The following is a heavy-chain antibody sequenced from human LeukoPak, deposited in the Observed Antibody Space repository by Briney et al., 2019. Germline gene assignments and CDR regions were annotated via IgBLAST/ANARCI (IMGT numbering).Heavy chain of an antibody. CDR1: GYTFTSYY. CDR2: INPSGGST. CDR3: ARVLRHCSGGSCYYFDY. J-gene: IGHJ4*02. D-gene: IGHD2-15*01. Sequence: ASVTVSCKASGYTFTSYYMHWVRQAPGQGLEWMGIINPSGGSTSYAQKFQGRVTMTRDTSTSTVYMELSSLRSEDTAVYYCARVLRHCSGGSCYYFDYWGQGTLVTVSS. V-gene: IGHV1-46*01.